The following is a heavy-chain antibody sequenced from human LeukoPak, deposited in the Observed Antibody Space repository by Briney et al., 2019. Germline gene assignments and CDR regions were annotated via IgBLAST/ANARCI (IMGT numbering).Heavy chain of an antibody. CDR2: INPNSGGT. J-gene: IGHJ5*02. CDR1: GYTFTGYY. CDR3: ARRKGPHYGSGSYYINNWFDP. D-gene: IGHD3-10*01. V-gene: IGHV1-2*02. Sequence: ASVKVSCKASGYTFTGYYMHWVRQAPGQGLEWMGWINPNSGGTNYAQKFQGRVTMTRDTSISTAYMELSRLRSDDTAVYYCARRKGPHYGSGSYYINNWFDPWGQGTLVTVSS.